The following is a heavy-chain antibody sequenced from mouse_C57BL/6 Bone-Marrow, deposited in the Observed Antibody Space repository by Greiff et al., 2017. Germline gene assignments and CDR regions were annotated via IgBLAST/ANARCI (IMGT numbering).Heavy chain of an antibody. CDR3: ARRGNYGSWFAY. V-gene: IGHV5-17*01. Sequence: EVKLMESGGGLVKPGGSLKLSCAASGFTFSDYGMHWVRQAPEKGLEWVAYISSGSSTIYYADTVKGRFPISRDNAKNTLFLQMTSLRSEDTAMXYCARRGNYGSWFAYWGQGTLVTVSA. D-gene: IGHD2-1*01. J-gene: IGHJ3*01. CDR2: ISSGSSTI. CDR1: GFTFSDYG.